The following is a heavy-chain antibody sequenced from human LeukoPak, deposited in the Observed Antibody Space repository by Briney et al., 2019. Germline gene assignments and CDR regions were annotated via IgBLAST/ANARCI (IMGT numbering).Heavy chain of an antibody. V-gene: IGHV3-23*01. CDR3: AKRYGSGSAVDY. CDR1: GFTFSSYG. J-gene: IGHJ4*02. Sequence: GGSLRLSCAASGFTFSSYGMSWVRQAPGKGLEWVSAISGSGGSTYYADSVKGRFTISRDNSKNTLYLQMNSLRAEDTAVYYCAKRYGSGSAVDYWGQGTLVTVSS. D-gene: IGHD3-10*01. CDR2: ISGSGGST.